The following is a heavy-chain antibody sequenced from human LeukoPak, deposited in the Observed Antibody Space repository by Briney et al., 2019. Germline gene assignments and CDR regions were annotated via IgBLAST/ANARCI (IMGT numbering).Heavy chain of an antibody. CDR1: VGSISSSSYY. CDR2: IYYSGST. D-gene: IGHD3-10*01. V-gene: IGHV4-39*01. CDR3: AKHAAGMRT. J-gene: IGHJ5*02. Sequence: SETLSLTRPVSVGSISSSSYYWGWIRQPPGKGLEWIGSIYYSGSTYYNPSLKSRVTISVDTSKNQFSLKLSSVTAADTAVYYGAKHAAGMRTWGQGTLVTVSS.